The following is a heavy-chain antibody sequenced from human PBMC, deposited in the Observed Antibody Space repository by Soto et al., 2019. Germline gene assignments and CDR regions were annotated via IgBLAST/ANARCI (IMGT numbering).Heavy chain of an antibody. J-gene: IGHJ3*02. V-gene: IGHV4-59*08. CDR1: GGSISSYY. Sequence: QVQLQESGPGLVKPSETLSLTCTVSGGSISSYYWSWIRQPPGKGLEWIGYIYYSGSTNYNPSLKSRVTISVDTSKNQFSLKLSSVTAADTAVYYCARRRTYYYDSSGGDAFDIWGQGTMVTVSS. CDR3: ARRRTYYYDSSGGDAFDI. D-gene: IGHD3-22*01. CDR2: IYYSGST.